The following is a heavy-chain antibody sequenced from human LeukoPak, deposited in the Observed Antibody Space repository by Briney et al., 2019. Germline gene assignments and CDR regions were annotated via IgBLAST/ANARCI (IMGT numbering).Heavy chain of an antibody. J-gene: IGHJ4*02. D-gene: IGHD1-26*01. V-gene: IGHV4-59*12. CDR2: AHYSGST. CDR3: ARDLSGSYYHD. Sequence: SETLSLTCTVSGGSISNYYWSWIRQPPGKGLEWIGYAHYSGSTNYNPSLESRLTLSLDTSNNQFSLKLSSVTAADTAVYFCARDLSGSYYHDWGQGTLVTVSS. CDR1: GGSISNYY.